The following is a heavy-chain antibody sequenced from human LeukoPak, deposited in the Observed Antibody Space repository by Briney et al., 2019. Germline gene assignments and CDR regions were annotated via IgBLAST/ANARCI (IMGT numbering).Heavy chain of an antibody. CDR1: GDSISSGTYY. D-gene: IGHD6-6*01. Sequence: SETLSLTCNVSGDSISSGTYYWNWIRQRPGKGLEWIGYIHHSGTTFYNPSLKSRVTISVDTSKNQFSLKLSSVTAADTAVYYCAKTLAARARIDYWGQGTLVTVSS. J-gene: IGHJ4*02. V-gene: IGHV4-39*01. CDR3: AKTLAARARIDY. CDR2: IHHSGTT.